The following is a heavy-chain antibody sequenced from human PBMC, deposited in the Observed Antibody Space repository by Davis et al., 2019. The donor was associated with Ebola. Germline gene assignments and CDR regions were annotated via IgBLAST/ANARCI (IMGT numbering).Heavy chain of an antibody. CDR1: GYTFTSYG. V-gene: IGHV1-18*01. CDR3: ARGSGDNPRYCSGGSCAIGSFDY. J-gene: IGHJ4*02. CDR2: ISAYNGNT. D-gene: IGHD2-15*01. Sequence: ASVKVSCKASGYTFTSYGISWVRQAPGQGLEWMGWISAYNGNTNYAQKLQGRVTMTTDTSTSTAYMELRSLRSEDTAVYYCARGSGDNPRYCSGGSCAIGSFDYWGQGTLVTVSS.